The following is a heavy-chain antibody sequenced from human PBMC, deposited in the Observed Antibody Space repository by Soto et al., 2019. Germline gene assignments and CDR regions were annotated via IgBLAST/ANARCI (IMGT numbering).Heavy chain of an antibody. Sequence: PXATLYVTCTVSGAPFSSETHFWTGIRQPPGKGLEWIGYMYYSGITNSNPALKSRVTLSVDRSRNQFSLSLNSVTAADTAVYYCQREAMSGTYYFDYWGPGTQVTVSS. CDR1: GAPFSSETHF. CDR2: MYYSGIT. D-gene: IGHD1-26*01. V-gene: IGHV4-61*01. J-gene: IGHJ4*02. CDR3: QREAMSGTYYFDY.